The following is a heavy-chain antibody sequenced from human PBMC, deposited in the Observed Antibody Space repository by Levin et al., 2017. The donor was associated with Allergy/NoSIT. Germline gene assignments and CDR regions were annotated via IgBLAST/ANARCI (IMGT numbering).Heavy chain of an antibody. Sequence: GESLKISCAASGFTFSSYGMHWVRQAPGKGLEWVAVIWYDGSNKYYADSVKGRFTISRDNSKNTLYLQMNSLRAEDTAVYYCARDRKRAGTNKTYYYMDVWGKGTTVTVSS. CDR3: ARDRKRAGTNKTYYYMDV. J-gene: IGHJ6*03. V-gene: IGHV3-33*01. CDR2: IWYDGSNK. D-gene: IGHD6-19*01. CDR1: GFTFSSYG.